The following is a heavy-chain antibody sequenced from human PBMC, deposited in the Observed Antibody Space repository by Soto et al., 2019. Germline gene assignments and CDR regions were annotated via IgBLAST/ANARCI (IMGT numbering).Heavy chain of an antibody. D-gene: IGHD3-3*01. J-gene: IGHJ3*02. CDR1: GFTFSSYS. CDR3: ARDGLRFLEWSTIHAFDI. CDR2: ISSSSSTI. Sequence: VGSLRLSCAASGFTFSSYSMNWVRQAPGKGLEWVSYISSSSSTIYYADSVKGRFTISRDNAKNSLYLQMNSLRDEDTAVYYCARDGLRFLEWSTIHAFDIWGQGTMVTVSS. V-gene: IGHV3-48*02.